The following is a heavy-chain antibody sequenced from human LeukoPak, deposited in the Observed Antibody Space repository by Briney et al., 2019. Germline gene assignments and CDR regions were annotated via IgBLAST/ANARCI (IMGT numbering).Heavy chain of an antibody. V-gene: IGHV4-4*08. D-gene: IGHD6-13*01. CDR3: ARLETTAGLTGSWEY. J-gene: IGHJ4*02. CDR1: GGSISSYY. Sequence: SETLSLTCTVSGGSISSYYWSWIRQPPGKGLEWIGYIYSSGSTNYNPSLKSRVTISMDTSKNQFSLNLSSVTAADTAVYYCARLETTAGLTGSWEYWGQGTLVTVSS. CDR2: IYSSGST.